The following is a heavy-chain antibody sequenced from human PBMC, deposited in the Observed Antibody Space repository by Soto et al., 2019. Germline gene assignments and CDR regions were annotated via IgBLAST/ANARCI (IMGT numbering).Heavy chain of an antibody. CDR2: IIPMLTVT. D-gene: IGHD2-2*01. CDR1: GGTFNTYT. CDR3: SIGSWSAETYDV. J-gene: IGHJ3*01. V-gene: IGHV1-69*02. Sequence: QVHLIQSGAEVKKPGSSVKVSCKAAGGTFNTYTLIWVRQAPGHGLEWMGRIIPMLTVTNSAQKFQGRLTRTADKSTGTAFMELTSIRSDDTAVYYCSIGSWSAETYDVWGQGTMVTVSS.